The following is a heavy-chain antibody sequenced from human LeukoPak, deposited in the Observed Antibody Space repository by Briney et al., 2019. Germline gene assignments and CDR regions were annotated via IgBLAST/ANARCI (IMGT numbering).Heavy chain of an antibody. J-gene: IGHJ6*02. D-gene: IGHD4/OR15-4a*01. Sequence: KPSETLSLTCTVSGGSISSGGYYWSWIRQHPGKGLEWIGYIYYSGSTYYNPSLKSRVTISVDTSKNQFSLKLSSVTAADTAVYYCARARVWGYGSFDYYYYGMDVWGQGTTVTVSS. CDR1: GGSISSGGYY. CDR2: IYYSGST. V-gene: IGHV4-31*03. CDR3: ARARVWGYGSFDYYYYGMDV.